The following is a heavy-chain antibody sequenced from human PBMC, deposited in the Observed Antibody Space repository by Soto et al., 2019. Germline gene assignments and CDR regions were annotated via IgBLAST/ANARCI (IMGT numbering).Heavy chain of an antibody. CDR3: ARERTDGYDLGGYYFDY. CDR1: GFTFSDYY. D-gene: IGHD5-12*01. Sequence: GGSLRLSCAASGFTFSDYYMSWIRQAPGKGLEWVSYISSSSSYTNYADSVKGRFTISRDNAKNSLYLQMNSLRAEDTAVYYCARERTDGYDLGGYYFDYWGQGTLVTVSS. CDR2: ISSSSSYT. J-gene: IGHJ4*02. V-gene: IGHV3-11*06.